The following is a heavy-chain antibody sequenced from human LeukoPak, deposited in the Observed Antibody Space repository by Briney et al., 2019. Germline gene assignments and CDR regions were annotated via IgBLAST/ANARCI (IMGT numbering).Heavy chain of an antibody. Sequence: QSGGSLRLSCAASGFAFSGYWMSWVRQAPGKGLEWVANIKEDGSEKYYVDSVKGRFTISRDNAKNSLYLQMNSLRAEDTAVYYCARRGYTRLDFSGQGTPVTASS. CDR3: ARRGYTRLDF. J-gene: IGHJ4*02. D-gene: IGHD5-18*01. V-gene: IGHV3-7*01. CDR1: GFAFSGYW. CDR2: IKEDGSEK.